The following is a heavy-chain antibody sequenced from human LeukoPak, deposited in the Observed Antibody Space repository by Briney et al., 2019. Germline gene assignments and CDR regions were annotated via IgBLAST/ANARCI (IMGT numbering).Heavy chain of an antibody. V-gene: IGHV1-69*13. Sequence: SVKVSCKASGGTFSSYAISWVRQAPGQGLEWIGGIIPIFGTANYAQKFQGRVTITADESTSTAYMELSSLRSEDTAVYYCARGSLGYCSSTSCYYYYYYMDVWGKGTTVTVSS. J-gene: IGHJ6*03. CDR1: GGTFSSYA. CDR3: ARGSLGYCSSTSCYYYYYYMDV. D-gene: IGHD2-2*01. CDR2: IIPIFGTA.